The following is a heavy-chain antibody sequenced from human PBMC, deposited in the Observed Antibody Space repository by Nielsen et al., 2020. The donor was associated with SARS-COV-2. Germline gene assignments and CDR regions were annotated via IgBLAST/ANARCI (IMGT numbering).Heavy chain of an antibody. CDR1: GDTFPIDN. CDR2: INLSAGST. J-gene: IGHJ4*02. V-gene: IGHV1-46*01. CDR3: ATPITVDYFDY. Sequence: ASVKVSCKASGDTFPIDNIHWLRQAPGQGLEWIGIINLSAGSTDSAQKFKGRVTMTRDTSASTVYLALTSLKSEDTAVYYCATPITVDYFDYWGQGTLVTASS.